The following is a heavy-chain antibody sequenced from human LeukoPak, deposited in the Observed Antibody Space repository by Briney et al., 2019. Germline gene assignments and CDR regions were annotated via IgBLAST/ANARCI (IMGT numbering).Heavy chain of an antibody. Sequence: PGGSLRLSCAASGFTFSSYAMSWVRQAPGKGLEWVSAISGSGGSTYYADSVKGRFTISRDNSKNTLYLQMNSLRAEDTAVYYCANWIRGSSSWIDCWGQGTLVTVSS. J-gene: IGHJ4*02. CDR2: ISGSGGST. CDR1: GFTFSSYA. D-gene: IGHD6-13*01. CDR3: ANWIRGSSSWIDC. V-gene: IGHV3-23*01.